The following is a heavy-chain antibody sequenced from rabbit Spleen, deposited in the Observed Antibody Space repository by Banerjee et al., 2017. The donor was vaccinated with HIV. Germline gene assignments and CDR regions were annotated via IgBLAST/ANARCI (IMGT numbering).Heavy chain of an antibody. CDR1: GFSFNSGYD. CDR3: ARDRGSGWDDAFDP. Sequence: QSLEESGGGLVKPGASLTLTCKASGFSFNSGYDMCWVRQAPGKGLEWIACAYAGSSGSTYSATWAKGRFTISKTSSTTVTLQMTSLTVADTATYFCARDRGSGWDDAFDPWGQGTLVTVS. J-gene: IGHJ2*01. D-gene: IGHD4-1*01. CDR2: AYAGSSGST. V-gene: IGHV1S40*01.